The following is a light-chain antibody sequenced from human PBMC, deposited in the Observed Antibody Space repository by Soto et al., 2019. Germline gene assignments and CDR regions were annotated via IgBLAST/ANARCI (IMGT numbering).Light chain of an antibody. CDR2: KAS. CDR3: QHYSAFSVT. Sequence: PCTLSASVEDRVTITCRASQSIGDLLAWYQQKPGEAPKLLIYKASYLESGVPSRFSGSGSGTEFTLTISSLQPEDLATYYCQHYSAFSVTFGQGTKVDIK. CDR1: QSIGDL. V-gene: IGKV1-5*03. J-gene: IGKJ1*01.